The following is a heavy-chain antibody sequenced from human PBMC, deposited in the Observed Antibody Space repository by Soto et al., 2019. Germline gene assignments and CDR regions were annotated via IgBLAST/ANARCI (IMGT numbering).Heavy chain of an antibody. J-gene: IGHJ5*02. Sequence: SETLSLTCTVSGGSISSGDYYWTWIRQLPGKGLEWIGYISYSGSTVYSPSRQSRLTMPVDTSKKQFSLNLRSVTAADTAVYYCARGRGIRATVISSDPWGQGTLVTVSS. CDR3: ARGRGIRATVISSDP. V-gene: IGHV4-30-4*01. CDR2: ISYSGST. D-gene: IGHD5-18*01. CDR1: GGSISSGDYY.